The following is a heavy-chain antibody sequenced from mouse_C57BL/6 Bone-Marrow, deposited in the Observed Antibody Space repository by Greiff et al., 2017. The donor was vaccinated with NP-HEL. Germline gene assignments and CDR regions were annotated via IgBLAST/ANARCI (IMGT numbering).Heavy chain of an antibody. D-gene: IGHD2-5*01. CDR1: DFNIKDDY. Sequence: VQLQQSGAELVRPGASVKLSCTASDFNIKDDYMHWVKQRPEQGLEWIGWIDPENGDTEYASKFQGKATITADTSSNTAYLQLSSLTSEDTAVYYCTFYSNYPFAYWGQGTLVTVSA. J-gene: IGHJ3*01. CDR3: TFYSNYPFAY. V-gene: IGHV14-4*01. CDR2: IDPENGDT.